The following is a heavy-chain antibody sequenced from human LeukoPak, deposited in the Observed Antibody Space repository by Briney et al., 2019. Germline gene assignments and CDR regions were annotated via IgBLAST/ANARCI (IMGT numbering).Heavy chain of an antibody. J-gene: IGHJ5*02. CDR3: ARDPRGIVGANHNWFDP. Sequence: SVTLSLTFTVSGGSISSYYWSWIRQPAGKGLEWTGRIYASGSTHYNPSLKSRVTMSVDTSKSQFSLKLISVTAADTAVYYCARDPRGIVGANHNWFDPWGQGTLVTVSS. D-gene: IGHD1-26*01. CDR2: IYASGST. CDR1: GGSISSYY. V-gene: IGHV4-4*07.